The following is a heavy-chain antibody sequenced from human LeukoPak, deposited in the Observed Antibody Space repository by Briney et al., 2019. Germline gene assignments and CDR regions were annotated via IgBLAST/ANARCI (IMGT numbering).Heavy chain of an antibody. Sequence: GGSLRLSCATSGISVSSDYMSWVRQAPGKGLEWASVIYADASGFYADSVKGRFSISRDNSKNTLYLQMDSLRVEDTAVYYCARGGGAFCGDDCYRNFDYWGQGTLVTVSS. D-gene: IGHD2-21*02. V-gene: IGHV3-66*01. CDR2: IYADASG. CDR3: ARGGGAFCGDDCYRNFDY. CDR1: GISVSSDY. J-gene: IGHJ4*02.